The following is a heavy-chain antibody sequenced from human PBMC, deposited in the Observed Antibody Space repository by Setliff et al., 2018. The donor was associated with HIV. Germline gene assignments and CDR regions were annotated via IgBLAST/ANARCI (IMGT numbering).Heavy chain of an antibody. Sequence: SETLSLTCAVYGGSFSGYYWSWIRQPPGKGLEWIGEINHSGSTNHNPSLKSRVTISVDTSKNQFSLKLSSVTAADTAVYYCARGRRRLNYYDSSGYYPGLFYWGQGTLVTVSS. CDR2: INHSGST. CDR3: ARGRRRLNYYDSSGYYPGLFY. J-gene: IGHJ4*02. CDR1: GGSFSGYY. D-gene: IGHD3-22*01. V-gene: IGHV4-34*01.